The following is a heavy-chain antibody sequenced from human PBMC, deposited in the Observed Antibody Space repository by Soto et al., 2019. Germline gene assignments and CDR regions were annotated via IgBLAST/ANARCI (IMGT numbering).Heavy chain of an antibody. V-gene: IGHV3-23*01. Sequence: EVQLLESGGGLVQPGGSLRLSCAASGFTFSSYAMSWVRQAPGKGLEWVSAISGSGGSTYYADSLKGRFTISRDNSKNTLYLQMNSLRAEDTAVYYCAKDPGAGYSSSSHWGQGTLVTVSS. CDR3: AKDPGAGYSSSSH. J-gene: IGHJ4*02. CDR2: ISGSGGST. D-gene: IGHD6-6*01. CDR1: GFTFSSYA.